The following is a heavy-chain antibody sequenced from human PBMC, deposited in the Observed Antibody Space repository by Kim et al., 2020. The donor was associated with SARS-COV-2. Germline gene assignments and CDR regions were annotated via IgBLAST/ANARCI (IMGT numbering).Heavy chain of an antibody. D-gene: IGHD2-15*01. CDR1: GFAFSSYS. V-gene: IGHV3-21*01. Sequence: GGSLRLSCAASGFAFSSYSMNWVRQAPGKGLEWVSSISSSSSYIYYADSVKGRFTISRDNAKNSLYLQMNSLRAEDTAVYYCASLDCSGGSCPLDYWGQGTLVTVSS. CDR2: ISSSSSYI. CDR3: ASLDCSGGSCPLDY. J-gene: IGHJ4*02.